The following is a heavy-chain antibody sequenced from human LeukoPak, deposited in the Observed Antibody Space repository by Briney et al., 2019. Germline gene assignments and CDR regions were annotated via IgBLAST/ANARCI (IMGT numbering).Heavy chain of an antibody. CDR3: ARDTGSSPGDY. Sequence: ASVKVSCKASGYIFTSYGITWVRQAPGQGLEWMGWISTYNGDTNYAQNLQGRVTMTTDTSTSTAYMDLRSLRSDDTAVYYCARDTGSSPGDYWGQGTLVTVSS. CDR1: GYIFTSYG. CDR2: ISTYNGDT. J-gene: IGHJ4*02. D-gene: IGHD1-26*01. V-gene: IGHV1-18*01.